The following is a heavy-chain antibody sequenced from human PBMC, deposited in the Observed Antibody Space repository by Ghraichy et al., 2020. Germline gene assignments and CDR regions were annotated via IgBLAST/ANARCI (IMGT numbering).Heavy chain of an antibody. D-gene: IGHD6-13*01. J-gene: IGHJ1*01. CDR2: IYYSGST. CDR1: GGSISSYY. CDR3: ARHRRATSSWSAECFQH. Sequence: SETLSLTCNVSGGSISSYYWSWIRQPPGKGLEWIGYIYYSGSTNYNPSLKSRITISVDTSKNHFSLKLSSVTAADTAVYYCARHRRATSSWSAECFQHWGQRALVDVS. V-gene: IGHV4-59*08.